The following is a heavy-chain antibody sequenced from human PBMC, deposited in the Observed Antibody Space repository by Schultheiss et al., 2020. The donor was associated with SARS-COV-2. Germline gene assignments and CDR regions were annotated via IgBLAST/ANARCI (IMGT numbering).Heavy chain of an antibody. CDR2: ISAYNGNT. CDR1: GYTFTSYG. J-gene: IGHJ3*02. Sequence: ASVKVSCKASGYTFTSYGISWVRQAPGQGLEWMGWISAYNGNTNYAQKFQGRVTMTRDTSTSTVYMELSSLRSEDTAVYYCARGSSSGWYDAFDIWGQGTMVTVSS. D-gene: IGHD6-19*01. V-gene: IGHV1-18*01. CDR3: ARGSSSGWYDAFDI.